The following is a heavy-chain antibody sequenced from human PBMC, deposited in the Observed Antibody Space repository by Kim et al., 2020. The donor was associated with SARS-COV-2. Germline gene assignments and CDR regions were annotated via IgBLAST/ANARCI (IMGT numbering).Heavy chain of an antibody. CDR3: VKGGTFSSRPLDS. CDR1: GFTFSSSA. D-gene: IGHD2-2*01. CDR2: ISRDGIRT. Sequence: GGSLRLSCSASGFTFSSSAMHWVRQAPGKGLEYVSSISRDGIRTYYVDSVKGRFTISRDNSQNTLYLQMSSLRTEDTAVYYCVKGGTFSSRPLDSCGQG. J-gene: IGHJ4*02. V-gene: IGHV3-64D*08.